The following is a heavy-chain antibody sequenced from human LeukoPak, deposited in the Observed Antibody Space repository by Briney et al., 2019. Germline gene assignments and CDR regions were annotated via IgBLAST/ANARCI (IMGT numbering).Heavy chain of an antibody. J-gene: IGHJ4*02. Sequence: GSLRLSCAASGFTFSSYAMHWVRQAPGKGLEYVSAISSNGGSTYYANSVKGRFTISRDNSKNTLYLQMGSLRAEDMAVYYCARDPAQDGDYWGQGTLVTVSS. CDR3: ARDPAQDGDY. D-gene: IGHD2-15*01. CDR2: ISSNGGST. CDR1: GFTFSSYA. V-gene: IGHV3-64*01.